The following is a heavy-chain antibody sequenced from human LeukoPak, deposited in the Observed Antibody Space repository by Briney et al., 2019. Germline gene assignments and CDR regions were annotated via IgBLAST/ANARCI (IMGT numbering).Heavy chain of an antibody. CDR1: GGSISTYY. Sequence: PSETLSLTCTVSGGSISTYYWSWVRQPPGKGLEWIGCIYYTGNATYNPSLKSRVTISVDTSKDQFSLRLSSVTAADTAVYYCARIGYFDSWGRGTLVTVSS. V-gene: IGHV4-59*01. CDR3: ARIGYFDS. CDR2: IYYTGNA. J-gene: IGHJ4*02.